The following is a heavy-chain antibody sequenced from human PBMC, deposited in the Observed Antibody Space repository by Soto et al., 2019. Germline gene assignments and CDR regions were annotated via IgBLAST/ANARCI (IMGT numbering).Heavy chain of an antibody. Sequence: PGGSLRLSCAASGFTVSSNYMSWVRQAPGKGLEWVSVIYSGGSTYYADSVKGRFTISRDNSKNTLYLQMNSLRAEDTAVYYCARESPFDDMSPDAFDIWGQGTMVTVSS. CDR3: ARESPFDDMSPDAFDI. CDR2: IYSGGST. CDR1: GFTVSSNY. J-gene: IGHJ3*02. V-gene: IGHV3-53*01.